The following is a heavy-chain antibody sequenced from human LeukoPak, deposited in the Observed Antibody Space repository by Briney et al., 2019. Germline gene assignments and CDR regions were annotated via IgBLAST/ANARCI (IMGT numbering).Heavy chain of an antibody. CDR2: ISSSSSTI. D-gene: IGHD6-6*01. CDR1: GFTFSSYS. J-gene: IGHJ3*02. Sequence: GGSLRLSCAASGFTFSSYSMNWVRQAPGKGLEWVSYISSSSSTIYYADSVKGRFTISRDNAKNSLYLQMNSLRAEDTAVYYCARDLGEDRVEYSSLSDAFDIWGQGTMVTVSS. CDR3: ARDLGEDRVEYSSLSDAFDI. V-gene: IGHV3-48*01.